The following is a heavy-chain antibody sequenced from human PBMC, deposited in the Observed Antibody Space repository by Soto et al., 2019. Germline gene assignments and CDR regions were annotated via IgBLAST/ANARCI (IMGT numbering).Heavy chain of an antibody. Sequence: TSVKVSCKASGVTFTSSAVQWVRQARGQRLEWIGWIVVGSGNTNYAQKFQERVTITRDMSTSTAYMELSSLRSEDTAVYYCAADQPTYYDILTGPLDYWGQGTLVTVSS. CDR3: AADQPTYYDILTGPLDY. J-gene: IGHJ4*02. V-gene: IGHV1-58*01. CDR2: IVVGSGNT. D-gene: IGHD3-9*01. CDR1: GVTFTSSA.